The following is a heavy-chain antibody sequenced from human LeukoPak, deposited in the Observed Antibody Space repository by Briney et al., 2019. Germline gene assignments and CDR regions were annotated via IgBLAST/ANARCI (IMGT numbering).Heavy chain of an antibody. Sequence: GASVTVSCKASGYTFTGYYMHWVRQAPGQGLEWMGIINPSGGSTSYAQKFQGRVTMTRDTSTSTVYMELSSLRSEDTAVYYCARTRKGDYVLSGRDYYGMDVWGQGTTVTVSS. CDR3: ARTRKGDYVLSGRDYYGMDV. V-gene: IGHV1-46*01. CDR1: GYTFTGYY. D-gene: IGHD4-17*01. CDR2: INPSGGST. J-gene: IGHJ6*02.